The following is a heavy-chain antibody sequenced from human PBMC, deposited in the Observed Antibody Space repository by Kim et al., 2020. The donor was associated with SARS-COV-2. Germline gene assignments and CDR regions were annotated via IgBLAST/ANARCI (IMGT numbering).Heavy chain of an antibody. J-gene: IGHJ4*02. Sequence: GGSLRLSCEVSGFTFSNYAMSWVRQAPGKGLEWVSGISANGGSTYYADSMKGRFTISRDNSKNTLYLQMDSLRAEDTALYFCAKDMRWFGEVLDYWGQGTLVTVSS. V-gene: IGHV3-23*01. CDR2: ISANGGST. CDR3: AKDMRWFGEVLDY. D-gene: IGHD3-10*01. CDR1: GFTFSNYA.